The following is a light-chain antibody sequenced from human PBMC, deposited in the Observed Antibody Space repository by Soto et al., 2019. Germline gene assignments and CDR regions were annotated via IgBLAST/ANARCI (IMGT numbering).Light chain of an antibody. V-gene: IGLV7-46*01. CDR3: LLSYSGE. J-gene: IGLJ2*01. CDR1: TGAVTSGHY. Sequence: QTVVTQEPSLTVSPGGTVTLTCGSSTGAVTSGHYPYWFQQKPGQAPRTLIYDTSNKHSWTPARFSGSLLGGKAALTLSGAQPEDEAEYYCLLSYSGEIGGGTKVTVL. CDR2: DTS.